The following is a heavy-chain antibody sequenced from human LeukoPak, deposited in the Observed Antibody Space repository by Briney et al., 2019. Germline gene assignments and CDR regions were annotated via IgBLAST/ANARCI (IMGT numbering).Heavy chain of an antibody. CDR1: GFTFSSYG. CDR2: ISYDGSNK. D-gene: IGHD3-22*01. Sequence: GGSLRLSCAASGFTFSSYGMHWVRQAPGKGLEWVAVISYDGSNKYYADSVKGRFTISRDNSKNTLYLQMNSLRAEDTAVYYCAKERSFYDSSGPFDYWGQGTLVTVSS. J-gene: IGHJ4*02. CDR3: AKERSFYDSSGPFDY. V-gene: IGHV3-30*18.